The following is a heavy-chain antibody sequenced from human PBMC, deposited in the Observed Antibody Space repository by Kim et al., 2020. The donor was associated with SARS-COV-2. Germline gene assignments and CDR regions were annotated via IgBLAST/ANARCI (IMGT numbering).Heavy chain of an antibody. D-gene: IGHD3-9*01. CDR1: GFTFSSYE. CDR2: ISSSGSTI. J-gene: IGHJ6*02. CDR3: ARERAYDILTGSVYYYGIDV. Sequence: GGSLRLSCAASGFTFSSYEMNWVRQAPGKGLEWVSYISSSGSTIYYADSVKGRFTISRDNAKNSLYLQMNSLRAEDTAVYYCARERAYDILTGSVYYYGIDVWGQGTTVTVSS. V-gene: IGHV3-48*03.